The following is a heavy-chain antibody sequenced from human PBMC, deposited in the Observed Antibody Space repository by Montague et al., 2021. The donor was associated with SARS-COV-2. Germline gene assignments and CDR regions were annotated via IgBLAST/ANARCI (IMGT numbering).Heavy chain of an antibody. CDR3: ARIPVGSKYYFDF. V-gene: IGHV6-1*01. D-gene: IGHD2-2*01. Sequence: CAISGDSVSSNIATWNWIRQSPSRGLEWLGRKYYRSKRYNDYAESVKSRITIDPDTSKHQFSLHLNSVTPEDTAVYYCARIPVGSKYYFDFWGQGTLVTVSA. CDR1: GDSVSSNIAT. CDR2: KYYRSKRYN. J-gene: IGHJ4*02.